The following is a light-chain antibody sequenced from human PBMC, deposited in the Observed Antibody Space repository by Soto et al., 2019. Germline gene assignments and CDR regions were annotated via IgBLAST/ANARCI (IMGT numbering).Light chain of an antibody. V-gene: IGKV3-20*01. Sequence: EIVLTPSPGTLSLSPGERANLSCRASQSVSSSYLAWYQQKPGQAPRLLIYDASNRATGIPARFSGSGSGTDFTLTISSLEPEDFAVYYCQQYGSSLFSFGPGTKVDNK. CDR3: QQYGSSLFS. CDR1: QSVSSSY. J-gene: IGKJ3*01. CDR2: DAS.